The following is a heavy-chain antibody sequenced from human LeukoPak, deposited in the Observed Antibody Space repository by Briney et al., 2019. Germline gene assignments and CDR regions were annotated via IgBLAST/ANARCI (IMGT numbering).Heavy chain of an antibody. CDR3: ARHGHTYCSGGCCYHSDWYFDL. V-gene: IGHV5-51*01. Sequence: GESLKISCKGSEYRFTSYWIGWVRQMPGKGLEWMGIIYPGDSDTRYSPSFRGQVTISADKSISTAYLQWSSLKASDTAMYYCARHGHTYCSGGCCYHSDWYFDLWGRGTQVTVSS. D-gene: IGHD2-15*01. CDR1: EYRFTSYW. J-gene: IGHJ2*01. CDR2: IYPGDSDT.